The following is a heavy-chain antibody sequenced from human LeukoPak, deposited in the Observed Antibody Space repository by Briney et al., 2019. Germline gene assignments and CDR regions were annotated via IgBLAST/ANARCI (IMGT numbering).Heavy chain of an antibody. J-gene: IGHJ4*02. Sequence: GESLQISCKGSGYSFTTYWIGWVRQMPGKGPEWMAIIYPGDSNTRHSPSFQGQVTISADKSINTAYLQWSSLKASDSAIYYCARRGTYCSGRTCEVDYWGQGTLVTVSS. V-gene: IGHV5-51*01. CDR1: GYSFTTYW. D-gene: IGHD2-15*01. CDR2: IYPGDSNT. CDR3: ARRGTYCSGRTCEVDY.